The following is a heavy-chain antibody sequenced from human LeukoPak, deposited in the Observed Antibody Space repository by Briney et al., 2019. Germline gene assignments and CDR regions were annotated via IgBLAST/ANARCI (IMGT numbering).Heavy chain of an antibody. CDR1: GGTFSSYA. V-gene: IGHV1-69*13. CDR2: IIPIFGTA. D-gene: IGHD2-8*01. CDR3: ARGYCANGVCYPTYYYYYYMDV. Sequence: ASVKVSCKASGGTFSSYAISWVRQAPGQGLEWMGGIIPIFGTANYAQKFQGRVTITADESTSTAYMELSSLRSGDTAVYYCARGYCANGVCYPTYYYYYYMDVWGKGTTVTVSS. J-gene: IGHJ6*03.